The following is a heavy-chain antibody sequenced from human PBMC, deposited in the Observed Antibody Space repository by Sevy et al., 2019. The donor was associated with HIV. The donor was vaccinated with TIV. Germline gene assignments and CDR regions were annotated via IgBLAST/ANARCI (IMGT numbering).Heavy chain of an antibody. D-gene: IGHD6-13*01. Sequence: GGSLRLSCAASGFTFSSYAMSWVRQAPGKGLEWVSAISGSGGSTYYADSVKDRFTISRDNSKNTLYLQMISLRAEDTAVYYCVKAQAPAYSSSWSWDYYYGMDVWGQGTTVTVSS. J-gene: IGHJ6*02. CDR3: VKAQAPAYSSSWSWDYYYGMDV. V-gene: IGHV3-23*01. CDR1: GFTFSSYA. CDR2: ISGSGGST.